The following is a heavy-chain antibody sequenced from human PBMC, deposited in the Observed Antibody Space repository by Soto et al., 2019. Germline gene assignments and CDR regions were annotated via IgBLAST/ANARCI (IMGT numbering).Heavy chain of an antibody. Sequence: ASVKVSCKASGYTFTGYYMHWVRQAPGQGLEWMGWINPNSGGTNYAQKFQGWVTMTRDTSISTAYMELSRLRSDDTAVYYCAREGGDSSGYYRYYYYGMDVWGQGTKVTVSS. CDR2: INPNSGGT. CDR3: AREGGDSSGYYRYYYYGMDV. D-gene: IGHD3-22*01. J-gene: IGHJ6*02. CDR1: GYTFTGYY. V-gene: IGHV1-2*04.